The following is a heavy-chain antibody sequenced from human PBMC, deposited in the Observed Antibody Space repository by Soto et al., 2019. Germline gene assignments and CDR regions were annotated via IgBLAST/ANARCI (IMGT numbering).Heavy chain of an antibody. V-gene: IGHV1-2*04. J-gene: IGHJ6*03. CDR3: ARGGVVTDYYYYYYMDV. CDR1: GYTFTGYY. D-gene: IGHD3-3*01. CDR2: INPNSGGT. Sequence: ASVKVSCKASGYTFTGYYMHWVRQAPGQGLEWMGWINPNSGGTNYAQKFQGWVTMTGDTSISTAYMELSRLRSDDTAVYYCARGGVVTDYYYYYYMDVWGKGTTVTVSS.